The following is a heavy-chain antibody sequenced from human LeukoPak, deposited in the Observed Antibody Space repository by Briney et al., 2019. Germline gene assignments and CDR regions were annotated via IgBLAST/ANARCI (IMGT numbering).Heavy chain of an antibody. CDR3: ARGRDIVATIGY. CDR1: GYTLTDYY. V-gene: IGHV1-2*02. CDR2: IKPKSGGT. J-gene: IGHJ4*02. Sequence: ASVKVSCKASGYTLTDYYIHWVRQAPGQGLEWMGWIKPKSGGTNYSQKFRGRVTMTRDTSISTAYMELNRLTSDDTAVYYCARGRDIVATIGYWGQGTLVTVSS. D-gene: IGHD5-12*01.